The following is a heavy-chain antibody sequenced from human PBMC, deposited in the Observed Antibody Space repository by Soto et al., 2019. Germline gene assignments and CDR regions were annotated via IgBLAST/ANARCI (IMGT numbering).Heavy chain of an antibody. CDR3: ASEYCGGDCYSAARYGMDV. V-gene: IGHV1-3*01. D-gene: IGHD2-21*02. CDR2: INAGNGNI. J-gene: IGHJ6*02. Sequence: ASVKVSCKASGYTFTSYAMHWVRQAPGQRLEWMGWINAGNGNIKYSQKFQGRVTITRDTSASTAYMELSSLRSEDTAVYYCASEYCGGDCYSAARYGMDVWGQGTTVTVSS. CDR1: GYTFTSYA.